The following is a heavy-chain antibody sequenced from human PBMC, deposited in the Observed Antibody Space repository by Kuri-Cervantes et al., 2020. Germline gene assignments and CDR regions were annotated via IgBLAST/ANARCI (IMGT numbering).Heavy chain of an antibody. CDR2: ISGSGGTI. V-gene: IGHV3-23*01. Sequence: GESLKISCAASGFTFSSYAMSWVRQAPGKGLEWVSAISGSGGTIYYADSVKGRFTTSRDNAKNSLYLQMNSLRDEDTAVYYCARDGDHWGQGTLVTVSS. D-gene: IGHD7-27*01. CDR1: GFTFSSYA. J-gene: IGHJ4*02. CDR3: ARDGDH.